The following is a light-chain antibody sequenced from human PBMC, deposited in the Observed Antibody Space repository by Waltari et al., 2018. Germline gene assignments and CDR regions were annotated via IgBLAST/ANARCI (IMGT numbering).Light chain of an antibody. V-gene: IGKV4-1*01. Sequence: DIVMTQSTDSLAVSLGERATINCKSSQSVLYSSNNKHYLAGYQQKPGQPPKLLIYLESTRESGFPDRFSGSGSVTDFTLTISSLQAEDVAVYYCQQYYSTPPITFGGGTKVEIK. J-gene: IGKJ4*01. CDR3: QQYYSTPPIT. CDR1: QSVLYSSNNKHY. CDR2: LES.